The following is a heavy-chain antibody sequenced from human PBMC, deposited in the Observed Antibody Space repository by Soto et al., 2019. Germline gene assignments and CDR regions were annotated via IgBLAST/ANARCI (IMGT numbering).Heavy chain of an antibody. CDR2: INPSGGST. Sequence: QVQLVQSGAEVKKPGASVKISCKASGYTFTNYYMHWVRQAPGQGLEWMGFINPSGGSTSDSQKFQGRITMTRDTSTSTVYMELSSLRSEDTAVYYCARGMVLDGYNRPFDYWGQGTLVTVSS. J-gene: IGHJ4*02. CDR3: ARGMVLDGYNRPFDY. D-gene: IGHD2-8*01. CDR1: GYTFTNYY. V-gene: IGHV1-46*01.